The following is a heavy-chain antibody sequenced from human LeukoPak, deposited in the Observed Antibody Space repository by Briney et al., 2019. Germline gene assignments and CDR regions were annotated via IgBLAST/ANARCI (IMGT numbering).Heavy chain of an antibody. Sequence: GESLKISGKGSGYSFTVYLSGGVRQMPGRGLEGMGIIYPGDSDSRYSPSFQGQVTISADKSISTAYLQWRSLKASATAMYSCARSEITVGTFDYWGQGTLVTVSS. CDR1: GYSFTVYL. J-gene: IGHJ4*02. CDR3: ARSEITVGTFDY. V-gene: IGHV5-51*01. CDR2: IYPGDSDS. D-gene: IGHD3-16*01.